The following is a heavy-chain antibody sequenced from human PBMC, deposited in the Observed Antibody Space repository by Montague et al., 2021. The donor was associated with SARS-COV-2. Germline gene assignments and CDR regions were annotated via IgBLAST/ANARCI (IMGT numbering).Heavy chain of an antibody. D-gene: IGHD6-13*01. Sequence: SETLSLTCTVSGVSISSSNNYWGWIRQPPGKGLEWIGNIYYSGTTYYXXXLERRVTMSVDTSKNQFSLKLSSVTAADTAVYYCAREAQLGYCCGERCSDGMAVWGQGTLVTVSS. J-gene: IGHJ6*02. CDR3: AREAQLGYCCGERCSDGMAV. CDR2: IYYSGTT. V-gene: IGHV4-39*07. CDR1: GVSISSSNNY.